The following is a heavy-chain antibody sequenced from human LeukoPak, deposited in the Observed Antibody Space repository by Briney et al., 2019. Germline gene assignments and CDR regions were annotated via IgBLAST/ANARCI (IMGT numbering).Heavy chain of an antibody. J-gene: IGHJ5*02. Sequence: GGSLRLSCAASGFTFSSYAMSCVRQAPGKGLEWVSAISGSGGSTYYADSVKGRFTIPRDNSKNTLYLQMNSLRAEDTAVYYCAKGPRTVELRWFDPWGQGTLVTVSS. D-gene: IGHD1-7*01. CDR1: GFTFSSYA. CDR2: ISGSGGST. CDR3: AKGPRTVELRWFDP. V-gene: IGHV3-23*01.